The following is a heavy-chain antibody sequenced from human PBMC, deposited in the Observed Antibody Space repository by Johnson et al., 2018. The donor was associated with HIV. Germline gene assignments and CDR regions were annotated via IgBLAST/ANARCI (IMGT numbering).Heavy chain of an antibody. CDR1: GFTFDDYA. CDR2: ISWNGGST. D-gene: IGHD6-13*01. CDR3: ARWQQLVHGPFDI. V-gene: IGHV3-9*01. Sequence: VQLVESGGGLVKPGGSLRLSCAASGFTFDDYAMHWVRQAPGKGLEWVSGISWNGGSTGYADSVKGRFTISRDNAKNSLYLQMNSLRAEDTAFYYCARWQQLVHGPFDIWGQGTMVTVSS. J-gene: IGHJ3*02.